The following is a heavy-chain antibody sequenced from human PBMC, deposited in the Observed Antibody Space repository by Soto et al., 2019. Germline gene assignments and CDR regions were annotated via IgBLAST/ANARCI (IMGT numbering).Heavy chain of an antibody. J-gene: IGHJ3*02. V-gene: IGHV2-70*11. D-gene: IGHD3-22*01. CDR2: IDWNDDK. Sequence: GSGPTLVNPTQTLTLTCTFSGFSLSTSGMCVSWIRQPPGKALEWLARIDWNDDKYYSTSLKTRLTISKDTSKNQVVLTMTNMDPVDTATYYCARIKEGYYDSSGISPHHDAFDIWGQGTMVTVSS. CDR3: ARIKEGYYDSSGISPHHDAFDI. CDR1: GFSLSTSGMC.